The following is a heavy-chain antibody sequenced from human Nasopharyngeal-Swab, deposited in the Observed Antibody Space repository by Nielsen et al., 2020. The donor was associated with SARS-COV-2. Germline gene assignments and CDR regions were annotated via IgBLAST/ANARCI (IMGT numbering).Heavy chain of an antibody. CDR3: AKAFDY. V-gene: IGHV3-9*01. Sequence: GGSLRLSCAASGFTFDDYAMHWVRQAPGKGLEWVSGISWNSGSIGYADSVKGRFTISRDNSKNTLYLQMNSLRAEDTAVYYCAKAFDYWGQGTLVTVSS. CDR1: GFTFDDYA. J-gene: IGHJ4*02. CDR2: ISWNSGSI.